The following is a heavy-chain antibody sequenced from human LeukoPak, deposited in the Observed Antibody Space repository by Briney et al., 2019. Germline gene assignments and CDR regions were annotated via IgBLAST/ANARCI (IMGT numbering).Heavy chain of an antibody. V-gene: IGHV4-39*07. D-gene: IGHD3-22*01. J-gene: IGHJ5*02. CDR3: ARGHNPPIVVVTKGGWFDP. CDR2: IYYSGST. CDR1: GGSISSSSYY. Sequence: SETLSLTCTVSGGSISSSSYYWGWIRQPPGKGLEWIGSIYYSGSTYYNPSLKSRVTISVDTSKNQFSLKLSSVTAADTAVYYCARGHNPPIVVVTKGGWFDPWGQGTLVTVSS.